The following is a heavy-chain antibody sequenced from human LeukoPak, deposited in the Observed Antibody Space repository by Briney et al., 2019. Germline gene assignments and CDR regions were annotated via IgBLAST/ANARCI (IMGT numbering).Heavy chain of an antibody. CDR1: GGSLTSYD. D-gene: IGHD4-11*01. J-gene: IGHJ4*02. CDR3: GGVWATTFDK. V-gene: IGHV4-4*07. CDR2: IYTSGSA. Sequence: SETLSLTCIVSGGSLTSYDWGWIRPPAGRGLEWVGRIYTSGSAKYNPSLKSRVTIPLDTSKNRLSLKLSSVTAADTALCCFGGVWATTFDKWGQGTMVTVSS.